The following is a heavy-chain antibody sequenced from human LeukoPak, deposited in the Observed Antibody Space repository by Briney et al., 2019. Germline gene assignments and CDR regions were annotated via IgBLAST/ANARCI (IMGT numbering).Heavy chain of an antibody. V-gene: IGHV3-23*01. D-gene: IGHD2-15*01. Sequence: PGGSLRLSCAASGFTFSSYAMSWVRQAPGKGLEWVSAISGRGGSTYYADSVKGRFTISRDNSKNTLYLQMNSLRAEDAAVYYCAKAVCSGGSCFFDYWGQGTLVTVSS. CDR2: ISGRGGST. CDR1: GFTFSSYA. J-gene: IGHJ4*02. CDR3: AKAVCSGGSCFFDY.